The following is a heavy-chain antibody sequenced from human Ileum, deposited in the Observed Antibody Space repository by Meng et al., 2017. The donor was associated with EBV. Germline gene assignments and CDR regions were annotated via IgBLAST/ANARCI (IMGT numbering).Heavy chain of an antibody. CDR1: GDSFSGSYW. D-gene: IGHD3-16*01. V-gene: IGHV4-4*02. CDR3: ARDAFQYASGIPAH. CDR2: VYPSGTP. Sequence: GQVQVAGPRRARPSGTRSLTCTVSGDSFSGSYWWSWVRQSPEKGLEWIGEVYPSGTPYYNPSLKSRVTISLDKSRNQFSLNLIHVTAADAAVYYCARDAFQYASGIPAHWGQGTLVTVSS. J-gene: IGHJ4*02.